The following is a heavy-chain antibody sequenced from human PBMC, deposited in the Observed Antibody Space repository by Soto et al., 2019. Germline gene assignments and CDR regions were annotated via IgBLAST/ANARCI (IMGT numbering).Heavy chain of an antibody. CDR2: MNPNSGNT. D-gene: IGHD2-8*01. CDR3: ARGLVLMVYAITKGSGWFDP. Sequence: ASVKVSCKASGYTFTSYDINWVRQATGQGLEWMGWMNPNSGNTGYAQKFQGRVTMTRNTSISTAYMELSSLRSEDTAVYYCARGLVLMVYAITKGSGWFDPWGQGTLVTVSS. CDR1: GYTFTSYD. J-gene: IGHJ5*02. V-gene: IGHV1-8*01.